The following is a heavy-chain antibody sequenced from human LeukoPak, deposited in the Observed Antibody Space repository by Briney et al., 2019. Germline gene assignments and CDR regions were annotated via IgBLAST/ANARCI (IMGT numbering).Heavy chain of an antibody. CDR3: ARGLRLRRVPAARGDYYFDY. J-gene: IGHJ4*02. D-gene: IGHD2-2*01. V-gene: IGHV1-8*01. CDR1: GYTFTSYD. Sequence: ASVKVSCKASGYTFTSYDINWVRQATGQGLEWMGWMNPNSGNTGYAQKFRGRVTMTRNTSISTAYMELSSLRSEDTAVYYCARGLRLRRVPAARGDYYFDYWGQGTLVTVSS. CDR2: MNPNSGNT.